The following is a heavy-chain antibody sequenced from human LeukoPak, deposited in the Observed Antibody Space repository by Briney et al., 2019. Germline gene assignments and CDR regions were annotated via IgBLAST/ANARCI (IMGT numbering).Heavy chain of an antibody. CDR3: ARDTARYTAADWSFDL. CDR2: ISSNGDSK. D-gene: IGHD5-18*01. J-gene: IGHJ2*01. V-gene: IGHV3-64*01. CDR1: GFTFSSYA. Sequence: PGESLILSCAASGFTFSSYAMHWVRQAPGKGREYVSSISSNGDSKYYANSVEGRFPISRDNSKNTLYLQMGSLRGEDMAVYYCARDTARYTAADWSFDLWGRGTLVTVSS.